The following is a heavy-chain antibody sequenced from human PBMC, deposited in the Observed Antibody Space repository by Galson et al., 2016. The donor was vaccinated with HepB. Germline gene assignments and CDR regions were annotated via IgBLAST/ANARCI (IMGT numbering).Heavy chain of an antibody. J-gene: IGHJ6*02. D-gene: IGHD7-27*01. Sequence: SLRLSCAASGFTVSTNYMSWVRQAPGKGLEWVSVIYSSGSTYYADSVKGRFTFSRDNSKNTLYLQMNSLRAGDTAVYYCARAWGNYGMDVWGQGTTVTVSS. CDR1: GFTVSTNY. CDR2: IYSSGST. V-gene: IGHV3-53*01. CDR3: ARAWGNYGMDV.